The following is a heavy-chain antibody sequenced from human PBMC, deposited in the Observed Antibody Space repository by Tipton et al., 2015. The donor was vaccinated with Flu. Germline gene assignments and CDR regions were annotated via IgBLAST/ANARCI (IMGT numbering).Heavy chain of an antibody. CDR1: GGSISSGGYY. CDR2: IYYSGST. CDR3: ARRDTLRGYFDY. J-gene: IGHJ4*02. V-gene: IGHV4-31*03. D-gene: IGHD5-18*01. Sequence: TLSLTCTVSGGSISSGGYYWSWIRQHPGKGLEWIGYIYYSGSTYYNPSLKSRVTISVDTSKNQFSLKLSSVTAADTAVYYCARRDTLRGYFDYWGQGTLVTVSS.